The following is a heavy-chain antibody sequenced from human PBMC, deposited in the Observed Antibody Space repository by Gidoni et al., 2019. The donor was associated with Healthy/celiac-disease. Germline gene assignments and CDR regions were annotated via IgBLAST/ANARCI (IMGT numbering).Heavy chain of an antibody. V-gene: IGHV1-69*06. Sequence: QVQLVQSGAEVKKPGSSVKISCKASGGTFSSYAISWVRQAPGQGREWMGGIIPIFGTANYAQKFQGRVTITADKSTSTAYMVLSSLRSEDTAVYYCASYPGIYSGYGFLYWGQGTLVTVSS. CDR2: IIPIFGTA. D-gene: IGHD5-12*01. CDR3: ASYPGIYSGYGFLY. J-gene: IGHJ4*02. CDR1: GGTFSSYA.